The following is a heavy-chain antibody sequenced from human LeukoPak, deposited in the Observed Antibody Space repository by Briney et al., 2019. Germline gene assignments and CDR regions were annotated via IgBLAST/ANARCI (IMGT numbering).Heavy chain of an antibody. V-gene: IGHV4-59*01. CDR1: GDSIGSYW. CDR3: ARDLGTGWPYWYFDL. Sequence: TSETLSLTCTVSGDSIGSYWWSWVRQSPGKGLAWIAYIHYRGTTNSNPSLKSRVSISVDTSKNQSSLNLNSVTDADTAVYYCARDLGTGWPYWYFDLWGRGTLVTVSS. CDR2: IHYRGTT. D-gene: IGHD6-19*01. J-gene: IGHJ2*01.